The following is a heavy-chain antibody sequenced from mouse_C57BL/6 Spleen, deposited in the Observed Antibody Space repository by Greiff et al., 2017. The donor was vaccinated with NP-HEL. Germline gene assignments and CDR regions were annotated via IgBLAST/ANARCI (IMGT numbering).Heavy chain of an antibody. CDR1: GYTFTDYY. J-gene: IGHJ3*01. V-gene: IGHV1-26*01. CDR2: INPNNGGT. CDR3: ASDDYDRFAY. D-gene: IGHD2-4*01. Sequence: EVQLQQSGPELVKPGASVKISCKASGYTFTDYYMNWVKQSHGKSLEWIGDINPNNGGTNYNQKFKGKATLTVDKSSSTAYLELSSLTSEDSAVYYCASDDYDRFAYWGQGTMVTVSA.